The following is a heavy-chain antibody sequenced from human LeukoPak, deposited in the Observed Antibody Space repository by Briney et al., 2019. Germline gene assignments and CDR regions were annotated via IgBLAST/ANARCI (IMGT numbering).Heavy chain of an antibody. D-gene: IGHD3/OR15-3a*01. CDR3: AADWPLDY. V-gene: IGHV3-66*01. Sequence: PGGSLRLSCAASGFTVSSNDMSWVRQAPGKGLEWVSIIHIGSSTYYADSVKGRFTISRDNSKNTLYLQMNSLRAEDTAVYYCAADWPLDYWGQGTLVTVSS. CDR2: IHIGSST. J-gene: IGHJ4*02. CDR1: GFTVSSND.